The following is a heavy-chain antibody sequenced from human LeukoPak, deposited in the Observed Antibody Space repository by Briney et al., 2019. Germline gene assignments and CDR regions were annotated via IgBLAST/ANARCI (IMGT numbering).Heavy chain of an antibody. CDR1: GFTFSSYG. CDR3: ARDPHQRGYSYGYAYYYYGMDV. D-gene: IGHD5-18*01. V-gene: IGHV3-48*01. Sequence: GGSLRLSCAASGFTFSSYGMHWVRQAPGKGLEWVSYISSSSSTIYYADSVKGRFTISRDNAKNSLYLQMNSLRAEDTAVYYCARDPHQRGYSYGYAYYYYGMDVWGQGTTVTVSS. J-gene: IGHJ6*02. CDR2: ISSSSSTI.